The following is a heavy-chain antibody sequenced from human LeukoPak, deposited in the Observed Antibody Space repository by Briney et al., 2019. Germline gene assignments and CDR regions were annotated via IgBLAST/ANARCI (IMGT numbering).Heavy chain of an antibody. CDR1: GFSLDDYA. V-gene: IGHV3-9*01. J-gene: IGHJ3*01. D-gene: IGHD1-26*01. CDR2: ISWDSGNM. CDR3: IKDMGFDLLKDAFDV. Sequence: PGGSLRLSCAGAGFSLDDYAMHWVRQPPGKGLEWVSSISWDSGNMAYADSVKGRFTISRDNAKNSLFLRMNSLRAEDTALYYCIKDMGFDLLKDAFDVWGQGAMVTVSS.